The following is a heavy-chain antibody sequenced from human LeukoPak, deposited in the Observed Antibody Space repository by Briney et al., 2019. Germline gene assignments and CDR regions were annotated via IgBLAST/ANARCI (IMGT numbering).Heavy chain of an antibody. CDR3: ARSVASAGYAY. CDR1: GFTFISYT. Sequence: GGSLRLSCAASGFTFISYTMHRVRQAPGTGLEWVSSISSSSNYIYYADSVKGRFTISRDNAKNSLYLQMNSLGAEDTAVYYCARSVASAGYAYWGQGTLVTVSS. CDR2: ISSSSNYI. J-gene: IGHJ4*02. D-gene: IGHD6-13*01. V-gene: IGHV3-21*01.